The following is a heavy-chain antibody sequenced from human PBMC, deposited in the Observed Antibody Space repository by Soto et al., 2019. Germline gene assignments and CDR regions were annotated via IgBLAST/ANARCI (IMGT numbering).Heavy chain of an antibody. V-gene: IGHV1-8*01. CDR3: ARVPPYYYDSSGRPGMDV. CDR2: MNPNSGNT. Sequence: ASVKVSCKASGYTFTSYDINWVRQATGQGLEWMGWMNPNSGNTGYAQKFQGRVTTTRNTSISTAYMELSSLRSEDTAVYYCARVPPYYYDSSGRPGMDVWGQGTTVTVSS. CDR1: GYTFTSYD. J-gene: IGHJ6*02. D-gene: IGHD3-22*01.